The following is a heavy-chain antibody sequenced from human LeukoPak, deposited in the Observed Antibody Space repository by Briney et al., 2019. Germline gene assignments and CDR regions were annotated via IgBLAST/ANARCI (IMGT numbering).Heavy chain of an antibody. V-gene: IGHV4-39*07. CDR3: ARDITGSFDY. CDR1: GGSISSSSYY. Sequence: PSETLSLTCTVSGGSISSSSYYWGWIRQPPGKGLEWIGTVYYSGSTYYNPSLKSRVTISVDRSKNQFSLKLSSVTAADTAVYYCARDITGSFDYWGQGNLVTVSS. CDR2: VYYSGST. J-gene: IGHJ4*02. D-gene: IGHD1-14*01.